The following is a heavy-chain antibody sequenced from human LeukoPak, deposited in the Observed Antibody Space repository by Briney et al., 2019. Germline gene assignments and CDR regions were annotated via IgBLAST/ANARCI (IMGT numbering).Heavy chain of an antibody. CDR1: GYTFTSYY. D-gene: IGHD1-26*01. V-gene: IGHV1-46*01. CDR2: INPSGGST. Sequence: ASVKVSCKASGYTFTSYYMHWVRQAPGQGLEWMGIINPSGGSTSYAQKFQGRVTMTRDTSTSTVYMELSSLRSEDTAVYYCARDIGGAAGTYNWFDPWGQGTLVNVSS. J-gene: IGHJ5*02. CDR3: ARDIGGAAGTYNWFDP.